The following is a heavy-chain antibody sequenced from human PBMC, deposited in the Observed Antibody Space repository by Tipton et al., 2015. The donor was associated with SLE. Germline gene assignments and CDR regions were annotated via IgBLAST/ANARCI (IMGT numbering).Heavy chain of an antibody. CDR1: GGSISSGSYY. CDR3: ARHIDYGGNGCAFDI. J-gene: IGHJ3*02. D-gene: IGHD4-23*01. CDR2: INHSGST. V-gene: IGHV4-39*01. Sequence: TLSLTCTVSGGSISSGSYYWSWIRQPAGKGLEWIGEINHSGSTNYNPSLKSRVTISVDTSKNQFSLKLSSVTAADTAVYYCARHIDYGGNGCAFDIWGQGTMVTVSS.